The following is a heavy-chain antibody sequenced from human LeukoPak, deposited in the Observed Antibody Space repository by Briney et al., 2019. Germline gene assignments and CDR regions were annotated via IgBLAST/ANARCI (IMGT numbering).Heavy chain of an antibody. CDR2: INNDESHT. CDR3: ASGPPFLKYFEY. D-gene: IGHD3-3*01. V-gene: IGHV3-74*01. J-gene: IGHJ4*02. CDR1: GFTFSSYW. Sequence: GGSLRLSCAASGFTFSSYWMHWVRQAPGKGLVWVSRINNDESHTTYADSVKGRFTISRDDSNNALYLQMHSLRAEDTALYYCASGPPFLKYFEYWGQGTLVTVSS.